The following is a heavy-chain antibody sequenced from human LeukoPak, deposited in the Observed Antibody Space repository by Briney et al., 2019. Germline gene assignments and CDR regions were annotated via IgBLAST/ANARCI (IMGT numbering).Heavy chain of an antibody. J-gene: IGHJ4*02. CDR3: ARNPSLHIVVVTAIDY. D-gene: IGHD2-21*02. V-gene: IGHV4-39*01. CDR1: GDSISSSSYY. CDR2: INYSGRT. Sequence: KPSETLSLTCTVSGDSISSSSYYWGWIRQPPGKGLEWIGNINYSGRTYYNPSLKSRVTISVDTSKNQFSLKLGSVTAADTAVYYCARNPSLHIVVVTAIDYWGLGTLVTVSS.